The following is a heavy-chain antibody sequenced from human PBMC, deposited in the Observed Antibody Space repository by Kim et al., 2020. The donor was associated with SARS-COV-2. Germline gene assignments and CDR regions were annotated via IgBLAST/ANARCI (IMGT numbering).Heavy chain of an antibody. D-gene: IGHD5-12*01. CDR3: ARFKGGYGDY. J-gene: IGHJ4*02. Sequence: TKYSKKFQGRVTITRETSASTAYMELSSLRSEDTAVYYCARFKGGYGDYWGQGTLVTVSS. CDR2: T. V-gene: IGHV1-3*01.